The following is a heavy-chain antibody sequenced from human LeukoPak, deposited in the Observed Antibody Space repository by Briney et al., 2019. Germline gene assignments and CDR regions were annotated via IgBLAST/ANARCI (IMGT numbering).Heavy chain of an antibody. CDR3: PRDQGWFDP. Sequence: GGSLRLSCAASGFIFSNYAMHWVRQAPGKGLEWVAVISYDGSNKYYADSVKGRFTISRDNSKNTLYLQMNSLRAEDTAVYYCPRDQGWFDPWGQGTLVTVSS. J-gene: IGHJ5*02. CDR2: ISYDGSNK. V-gene: IGHV3-30-3*01. CDR1: GFIFSNYA.